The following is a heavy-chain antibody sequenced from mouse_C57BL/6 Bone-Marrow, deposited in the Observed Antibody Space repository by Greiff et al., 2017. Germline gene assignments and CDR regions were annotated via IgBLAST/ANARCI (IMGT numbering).Heavy chain of an antibody. Sequence: QVQLQQPGAELVKPGASVKLSCKASGYTFTSYWMQWVKQRPGQGLEWIGEIDPSDSYTNYNQKFKGKATLTVDTSSSTAYMQLSSLTSEDSAVYYCARWWDEAYWGQGTLVTGSA. J-gene: IGHJ3*01. CDR3: ARWWDEAY. V-gene: IGHV1-50*01. CDR1: GYTFTSYW. D-gene: IGHD1-1*02. CDR2: IDPSDSYT.